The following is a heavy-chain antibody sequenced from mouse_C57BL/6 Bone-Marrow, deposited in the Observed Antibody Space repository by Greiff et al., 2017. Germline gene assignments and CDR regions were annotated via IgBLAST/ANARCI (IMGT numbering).Heavy chain of an antibody. CDR3: ARWGCYYGSFDC. J-gene: IGHJ2*01. V-gene: IGHV1-75*01. D-gene: IGHD1-1*01. Sequence: VQGVESGPELVKPGASVKISCKASGYTFTDYYINWVKQRPGQGLEWIGGIFPGSGSTYYNEKFKGKATLTVDTSSSTAYMLLSSLTSEDSAVYFCARWGCYYGSFDCWGKDTTLTVSS. CDR1: GYTFTDYY. CDR2: IFPGSGST.